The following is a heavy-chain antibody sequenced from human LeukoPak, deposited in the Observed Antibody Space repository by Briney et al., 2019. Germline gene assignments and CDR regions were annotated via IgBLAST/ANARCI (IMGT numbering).Heavy chain of an antibody. CDR1: GYTFTSYG. CDR2: ISAYNGNT. J-gene: IGHJ4*02. D-gene: IGHD6-19*01. V-gene: IGHV1-18*01. CDR3: ARGLRWSSGWNVRSLFAW. Sequence: ASVKVSCKASGYTFTSYGISWVRQAPGQGLEWMGWISAYNGNTNYAQKLQGRVTMTTDTYTSTAHMELRSLRSDDTAVYYCARGLRWSSGWNVRSLFAWGGQATLVTVYS.